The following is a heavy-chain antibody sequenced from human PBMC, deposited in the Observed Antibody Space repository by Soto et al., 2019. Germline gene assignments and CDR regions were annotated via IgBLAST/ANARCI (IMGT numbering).Heavy chain of an antibody. V-gene: IGHV1-46*01. CDR3: ARGQLLYNWFDP. Sequence: GASVKVSCKASGYTFTSYYMPWVRQAPGQGLEWMGIINPSGGSTSYAQKFQGRVTMTRDTSTSTAYMELSSLRSEDTAVYYCARGQLLYNWFDPWGQGTLVNVSS. D-gene: IGHD2-2*01. CDR2: INPSGGST. J-gene: IGHJ5*02. CDR1: GYTFTSYY.